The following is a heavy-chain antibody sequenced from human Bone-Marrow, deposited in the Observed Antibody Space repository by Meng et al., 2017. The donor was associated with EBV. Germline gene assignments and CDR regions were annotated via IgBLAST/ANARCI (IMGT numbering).Heavy chain of an antibody. V-gene: IGHV3-74*01. CDR2: INDYGSVI. D-gene: IGHD1-26*01. Sequence: DSGGRLVLRGGSRGSSCVGSVIGVYLRHGVRQVPGKVRVVVSRINDYGSVINNADSVKSRFTITRDNAKSTVSLHIKSLSAEDTAVYYCSKDCVGAMDYWGQGTLVTVSS. CDR1: GSVIGVYL. J-gene: IGHJ4*02. CDR3: SKDCVGAMDY.